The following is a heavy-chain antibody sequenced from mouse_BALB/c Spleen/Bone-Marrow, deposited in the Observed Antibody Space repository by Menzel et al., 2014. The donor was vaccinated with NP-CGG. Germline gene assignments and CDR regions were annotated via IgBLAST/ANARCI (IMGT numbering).Heavy chain of an antibody. D-gene: IGHD4-1*01. CDR1: GYTFTSYW. V-gene: IGHV1-5*01. CDR3: SSSGKYYFDY. Sequence: EVQLQQSGTVLARPGASVKMSCKASGYTFTSYWMHWVKQRPGQGLEWIGAIYPGNSDTSYNQKFKGKAKLTADTSTSAYYMELSRLTKEDAAVYYCSSSGKYYFDYWGQGTTLTVSS. CDR2: IYPGNSDT. J-gene: IGHJ2*01.